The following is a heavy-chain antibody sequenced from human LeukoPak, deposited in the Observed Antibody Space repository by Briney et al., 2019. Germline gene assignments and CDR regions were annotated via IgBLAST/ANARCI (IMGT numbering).Heavy chain of an antibody. CDR1: GVSISSSNSY. V-gene: IGHV4-39*01. CDR3: VKSGGYGLIDY. Sequence: SETLSLTCTVSGVSISSSNSYWGWIRQPPGTGLEWIGSIYYTGSTYYNASLQSRVTISIDMSKNQFSLRLNSVTAADTAMYYCVKSGGYGLIDYWGQGTLVTVSS. D-gene: IGHD1-26*01. CDR2: IYYTGST. J-gene: IGHJ4*02.